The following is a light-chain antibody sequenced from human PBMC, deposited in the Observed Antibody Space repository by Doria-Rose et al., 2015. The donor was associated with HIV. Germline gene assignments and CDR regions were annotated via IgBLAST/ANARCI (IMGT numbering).Light chain of an antibody. V-gene: IGKV1-39*01. CDR1: QSIGSF. CDR2: GAA. J-gene: IGKJ3*01. Sequence: PSSLSASVGDRVSITCRASQSIGSFLSWYHQKPGQAPKLLIYGAASLKSGVPSRFSGTGSGTEFTLTISSLQSEDFGIYFCQQSYSTVPFTFGPGTKVEIK. CDR3: QQSYSTVPFT.